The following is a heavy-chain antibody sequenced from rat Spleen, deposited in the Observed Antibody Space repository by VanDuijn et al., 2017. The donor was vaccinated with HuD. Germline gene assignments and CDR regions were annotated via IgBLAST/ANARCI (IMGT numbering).Heavy chain of an antibody. Sequence: EVQLVETGGGLVQPGRSLKLSCVASGFTFSSYWMYWIRQAPGKGLEWVSSSNTDGGSTYYPDSVKGRFTISRDNAENTVYLQMNSLRSEDTATYYCALRYYGYTYDWFAYWGQGTLVTVSS. V-gene: IGHV5-58*01. CDR3: ALRYYGYTYDWFAY. CDR1: GFTFSSYW. CDR2: SNTDGGST. D-gene: IGHD1-9*01. J-gene: IGHJ3*01.